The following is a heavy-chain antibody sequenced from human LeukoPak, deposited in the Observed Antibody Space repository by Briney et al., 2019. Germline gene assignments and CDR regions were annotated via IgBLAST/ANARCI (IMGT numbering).Heavy chain of an antibody. CDR3: ARAVTMIRGVYGQNWFDP. CDR1: GFSFSSYN. D-gene: IGHD3-10*01. J-gene: IGHJ5*02. Sequence: GGSLRLSCAASGFSFSSYNMNWVRQTPGKGLEWVSSITSSSTYTFYADSVKGRFTISRDNARNSLYLQMNSLRAEDTAVYYCARAVTMIRGVYGQNWFDPWGQGALVTVSS. CDR2: ITSSSTYT. V-gene: IGHV3-21*01.